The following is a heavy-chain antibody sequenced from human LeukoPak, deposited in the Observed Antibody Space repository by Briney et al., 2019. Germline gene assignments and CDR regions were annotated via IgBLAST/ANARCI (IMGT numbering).Heavy chain of an antibody. J-gene: IGHJ3*02. D-gene: IGHD3-3*01. CDR1: GGSISSNY. V-gene: IGHV4-59*08. Sequence: KTSETLSLTCTVSGGSISSNYWNWIRQPPGKRLEWIGYSGSTKYNPSLQSRVTMSVDKSKNQFSLRLSSVTAADTAVYFCARLVARTAFFGGISGGTIDIWGQGTMVSVSS. CDR3: ARLVARTAFFGGISGGTIDI. CDR2: SGST.